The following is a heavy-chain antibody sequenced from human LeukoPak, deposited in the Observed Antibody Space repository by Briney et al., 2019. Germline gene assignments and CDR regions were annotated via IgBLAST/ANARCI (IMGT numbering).Heavy chain of an antibody. CDR2: IYYSGST. CDR1: GFTFSSYA. Sequence: LRLSCAASGFTFSSYAMSWIRLPPGKGLEWIGYIYYSGSTSYNPSLKSRVTISVDTSKNQFSLRLSSVTAADTAVYYCARGYCSSISCNWFDPWGQGTLVTVSS. J-gene: IGHJ5*02. V-gene: IGHV4-30-4*08. CDR3: ARGYCSSISCNWFDP. D-gene: IGHD2-2*01.